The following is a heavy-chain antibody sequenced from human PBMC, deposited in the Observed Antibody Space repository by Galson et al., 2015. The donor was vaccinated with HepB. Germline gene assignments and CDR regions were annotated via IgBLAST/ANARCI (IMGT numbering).Heavy chain of an antibody. CDR3: ARELRLERHFDY. J-gene: IGHJ4*02. CDR2: ISSTGGAT. Sequence: SLRLSCAASGFISRSYAMSWVRQAPGKGLEWVSSISSTGGATDYADSAKGRFTISRDNSKNTLYLQMNGLRAEDTAVYYCARELRLERHFDYWGQGTLVTVSS. CDR1: GFISRSYA. V-gene: IGHV3-23*01. D-gene: IGHD1-1*01.